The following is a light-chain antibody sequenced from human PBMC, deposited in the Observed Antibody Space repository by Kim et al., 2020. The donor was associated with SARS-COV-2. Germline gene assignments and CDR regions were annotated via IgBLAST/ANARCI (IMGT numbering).Light chain of an antibody. V-gene: IGLV1-44*01. CDR3: AVWDDSLNGWV. CDR2: SNN. Sequence: GQRGTISFSGTRTNIGSNTVNWYQQPPGTAPKLLIYSNNLRPSGIPDRFSGSKSGTSASLAISGLQSEDEADYYCAVWDDSLNGWVFGGGTQLT. CDR1: RTNIGSNT. J-gene: IGLJ3*02.